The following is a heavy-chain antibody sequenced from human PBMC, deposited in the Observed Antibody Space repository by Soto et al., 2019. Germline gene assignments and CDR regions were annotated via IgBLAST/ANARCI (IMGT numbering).Heavy chain of an antibody. D-gene: IGHD3-3*01. CDR2: IYSGGST. CDR1: GFTVSSNY. J-gene: IGHJ6*03. CDR3: ARDRGTIFGVVTPMEV. Sequence: GGSLRLSCAASGFTVSSNYMSWVRQAPGQGLEWVSVIYSGGSTYYADSVKGRFTISRDNSKNTLYLQMNSLRAEDTAVYYCARDRGTIFGVVTPMEVWGKGTTLTVSS. V-gene: IGHV3-66*01.